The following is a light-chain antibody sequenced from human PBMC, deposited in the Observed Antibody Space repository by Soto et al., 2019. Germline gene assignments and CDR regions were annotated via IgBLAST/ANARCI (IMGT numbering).Light chain of an antibody. CDR1: SSDVGGYNY. CDR3: CSYAGSYV. V-gene: IGLV2-11*01. Sequence: QSALTQPRSVSGFPGQSVTISCTATSSDVGGYNYVSWYQQHPGKAPKLMIYDVSKRPSGVPDRFSGSKSGNTASLTISGLQAEDEADYYCCSYAGSYVFGTGTKVTVL. J-gene: IGLJ1*01. CDR2: DVS.